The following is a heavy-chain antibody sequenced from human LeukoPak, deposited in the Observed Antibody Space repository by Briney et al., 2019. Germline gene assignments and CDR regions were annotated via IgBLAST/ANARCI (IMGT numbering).Heavy chain of an antibody. D-gene: IGHD7-27*01. V-gene: IGHV1-8*01. CDR2: MNPNSGNT. J-gene: IGHJ4*02. Sequence: VKVSFKXSGYTFTSYDINWVRQATGQGLEWMGWMNPNSGNTGYAQKFQGRVTMTRNTSISTAYMELSSLRSEDTAVYYCARGRADWGSRYYFDYWGQGTLVTVSS. CDR3: ARGRADWGSRYYFDY. CDR1: GYTFTSYD.